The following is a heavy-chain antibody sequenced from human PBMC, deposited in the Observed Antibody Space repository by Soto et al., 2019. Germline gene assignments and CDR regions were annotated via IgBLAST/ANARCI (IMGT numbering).Heavy chain of an antibody. CDR3: ARERGIGASPGNYMDV. V-gene: IGHV3-21*01. J-gene: IGHJ6*03. D-gene: IGHD6-13*01. Sequence: EVQLVESGGGLVKPGGSLRLSCAASGFTLSRYTMNWVRQAPGKGLEWVSSISSRSSYIHYADSVKGRFTISRDNAKNSLYLQMNSLRAEDTAVYYCARERGIGASPGNYMDVWGKGTTVTVSS. CDR2: ISSRSSYI. CDR1: GFTLSRYT.